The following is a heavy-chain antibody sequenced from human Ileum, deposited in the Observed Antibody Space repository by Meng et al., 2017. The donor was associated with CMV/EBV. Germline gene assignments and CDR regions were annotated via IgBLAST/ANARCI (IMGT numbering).Heavy chain of an antibody. J-gene: IGHJ4*02. CDR2: VYSTGGT. CDR3: ARTGRFGSYYFDY. D-gene: IGHD3-10*01. V-gene: IGHV4-59*01. CDR1: GVSISSYY. Sequence: LEDSDPVLVKLLDTLSLTCSVSGVSISSYYWSWIRQAPGKGLEWIGYVYSTGGTNYRPSLRSRVTISVDTSRNQFSLRLSSVTAADTAVYYCARTGRFGSYYFDYWGQGTLVTVSS.